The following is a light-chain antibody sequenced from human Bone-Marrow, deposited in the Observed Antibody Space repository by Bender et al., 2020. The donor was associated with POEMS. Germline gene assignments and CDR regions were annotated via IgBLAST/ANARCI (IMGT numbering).Light chain of an antibody. J-gene: IGLJ2*01. Sequence: QSALTQPASVSGSPGESVTISCTGTSGDIGTYNYVSWYQQHPGKAPKLIIYEVTKRPSGVPDRLSASKSGNTASLTVSGLRAEDEADYYCSSYTTSNVVDVIFGGGTKVTV. CDR1: SGDIGTYNY. V-gene: IGLV2-8*01. CDR3: SSYTTSNVVDVI. CDR2: EVT.